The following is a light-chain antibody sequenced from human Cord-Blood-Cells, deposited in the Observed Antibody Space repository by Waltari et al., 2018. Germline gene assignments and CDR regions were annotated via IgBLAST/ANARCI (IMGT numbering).Light chain of an antibody. Sequence: DIVLTQSPDSLAVSLGARATINCKSRQSVLYSSNNKNYLAWYQQKPGQPPKLLIYWASTRESGVPDRFSGSGSGTDVTLTISGLQAEDVAVYSCQQYYSTPLTFGQGTKVEIK. CDR1: QSVLYSSNNKNY. V-gene: IGKV4-1*01. J-gene: IGKJ1*01. CDR2: WAS. CDR3: QQYYSTPLT.